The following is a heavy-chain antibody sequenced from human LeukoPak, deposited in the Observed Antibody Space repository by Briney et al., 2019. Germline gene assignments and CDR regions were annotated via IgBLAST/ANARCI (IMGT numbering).Heavy chain of an antibody. CDR2: IHYTGST. CDR1: GVSISDYY. J-gene: IGHJ2*01. D-gene: IGHD3-9*01. V-gene: IGHV4-59*01. CDR3: ARRTYYDTLTGYNYWYFDL. Sequence: SETLSLTCTVSGVSISDYYWSWVRQPPGKGLEWIGYIHYTGSTDYNPSLKSRVTMSVDTSKNQFSLNLRSVTATDTAVYYCARRTYYDTLTGYNYWYFDLWGRGTLVTVSS.